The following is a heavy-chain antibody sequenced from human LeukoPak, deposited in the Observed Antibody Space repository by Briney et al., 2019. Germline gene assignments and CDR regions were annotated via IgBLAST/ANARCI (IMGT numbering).Heavy chain of an antibody. CDR1: GGSISSYY. Sequence: SETLSLTCTVSGGSISSYYWSWIRQPAGKGLEWIGRIYTSGSTNYNPSLKSRVTMSVDTSKNQFSLELSSVTAADTAVYYCARTHDYGDFYYFDYWGQGTLVTVSS. CDR3: ARTHDYGDFYYFDY. D-gene: IGHD4-17*01. V-gene: IGHV4-4*07. CDR2: IYTSGST. J-gene: IGHJ4*02.